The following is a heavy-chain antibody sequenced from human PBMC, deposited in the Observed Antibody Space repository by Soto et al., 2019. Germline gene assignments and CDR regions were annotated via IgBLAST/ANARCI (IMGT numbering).Heavy chain of an antibody. CDR1: GFTFSSYA. CDR2: ISGSGGST. J-gene: IGHJ3*02. V-gene: IGHV3-23*01. Sequence: GGSLRLSCAASGFTFSSYAMSWVRQAPGKGLEWVSAISGSGGSTYYADSVKGRFTISRDNSKNTLYLQMNSLRAEDTAVYYCATRDSYDYIWGSYRPFSFDIWGQGTMVTVSS. CDR3: ATRDSYDYIWGSYRPFSFDI. D-gene: IGHD3-16*02.